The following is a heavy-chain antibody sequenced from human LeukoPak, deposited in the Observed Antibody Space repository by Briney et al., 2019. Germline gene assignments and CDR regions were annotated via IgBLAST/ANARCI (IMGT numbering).Heavy chain of an antibody. CDR1: GFTFSSYE. CDR2: ISSSGSTI. V-gene: IGHV3-48*03. Sequence: GGSLRLSCAASGFTFSSYEMNWVREAPGKGPEGVLYISSSGSTIYYDDSVTGRFTISRDKAKNSLYLQMNSLRAEDTAVYYCAREGSNSFDFWGQGTLVTVSS. CDR3: AREGSNSFDF. D-gene: IGHD2-2*01. J-gene: IGHJ4*02.